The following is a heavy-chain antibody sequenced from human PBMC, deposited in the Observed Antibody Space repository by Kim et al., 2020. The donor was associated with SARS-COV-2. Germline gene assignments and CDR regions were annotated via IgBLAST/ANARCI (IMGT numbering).Heavy chain of an antibody. Sequence: SVKVSCKASGGTFSSYSISWVRQAPGQGLEWMGRIIPILGIANYAHNFEGRVTITADKSTNTAYIDLSSLRSADTAVYFCARDQSSNYHYGSGSHNWFDPWGQGTLVTVSS. CDR3: ARDQSSNYHYGSGSHNWFDP. D-gene: IGHD3-10*01. J-gene: IGHJ5*02. CDR1: GGTFSSYS. CDR2: IIPILGIA. V-gene: IGHV1-69*04.